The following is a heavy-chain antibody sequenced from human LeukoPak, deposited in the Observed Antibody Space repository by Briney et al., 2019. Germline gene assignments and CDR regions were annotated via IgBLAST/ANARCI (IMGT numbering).Heavy chain of an antibody. V-gene: IGHV1-8*01. CDR1: GYTFTSCD. D-gene: IGHD6-19*01. CDR3: TRGSSGRRDN. CDR2: MNPNSGNT. Sequence: ASVKVSCKASGYTFTSCDINWVRQATGQGLEWMGWMNPNSGNTGYGQSFQGRIAMTRDISIGTAYMELSNLTSEDTAIYYRTRGSSGRRDNWGQGTLVTVSA. J-gene: IGHJ4*02.